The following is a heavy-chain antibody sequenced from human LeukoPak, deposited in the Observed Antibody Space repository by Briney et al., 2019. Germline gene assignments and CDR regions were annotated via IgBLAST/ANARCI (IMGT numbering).Heavy chain of an antibody. CDR1: GLIFSSYG. V-gene: IGHV3-30*18. CDR3: AKDCGSGRGLYYYGMDV. CDR2: ISSDGNNT. J-gene: IGHJ6*04. Sequence: PGRSLRLSCAASGLIFSSYGMHWVRQAPGKGLEWVAVISSDGNNTYYADSVKGRFTISRDNSKNTLYLQMDSLRAEDTAVYYCAKDCGSGRGLYYYGMDVWGKGTTVPVSS. D-gene: IGHD3-10*01.